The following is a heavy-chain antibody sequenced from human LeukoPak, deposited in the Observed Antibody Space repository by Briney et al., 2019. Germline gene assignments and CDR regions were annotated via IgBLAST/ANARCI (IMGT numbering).Heavy chain of an antibody. CDR2: INPNTGET. J-gene: IGHJ4*02. Sequence: PSVKVSSKASGYTFTGYSMHWVGQAPGPGLEWMGWINPNTGETNSAQKFQGRVTMTTDTTINTAYMELTRLTSDDTAVYYCASYPRYSSTPPFDYWGQGTLVTVSS. V-gene: IGHV1-2*02. CDR3: ASYPRYSSTPPFDY. CDR1: GYTFTGYS. D-gene: IGHD2-2*01.